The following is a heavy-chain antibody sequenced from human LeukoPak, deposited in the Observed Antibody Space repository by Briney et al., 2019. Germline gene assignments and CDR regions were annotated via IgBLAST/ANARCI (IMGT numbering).Heavy chain of an antibody. Sequence: PGGSLRLSCAASGFTFSSYAMSWVRQAPGKGLEWVSAISGSRGSTYYADSVKGRLTISRDNSKNTLYLQMNSLRAEDTAVYYCAKDSSSSVEIDYWGQGTLVTVSS. CDR1: GFTFSSYA. J-gene: IGHJ4*02. CDR2: ISGSRGST. CDR3: AKDSSSSVEIDY. V-gene: IGHV3-23*01. D-gene: IGHD6-13*01.